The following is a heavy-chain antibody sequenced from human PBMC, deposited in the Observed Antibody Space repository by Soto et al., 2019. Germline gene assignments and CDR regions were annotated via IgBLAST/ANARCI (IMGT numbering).Heavy chain of an antibody. D-gene: IGHD6-19*01. Sequence: QVHLQESGPGLVKPSQTLSLTCSVSGGSTSSGDYYWSWIRQPPGKGLEWIGFIYYTGSTFHSPSLRSRVTISLDTSKNQFSLKLSSVTAADTAVYYCARASAVVGSPLDYWGLGTLVTGSS. CDR1: GGSTSSGDYY. V-gene: IGHV4-30-4*01. J-gene: IGHJ4*02. CDR2: IYYTGST. CDR3: ARASAVVGSPLDY.